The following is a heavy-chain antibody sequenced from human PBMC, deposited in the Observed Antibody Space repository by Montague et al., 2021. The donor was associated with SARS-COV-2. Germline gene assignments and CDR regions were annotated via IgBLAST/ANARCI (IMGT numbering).Heavy chain of an antibody. D-gene: IGHD4-23*01. J-gene: IGHJ6*03. CDR2: IYYSGYT. Sequence: SETLSLTCTISGGPISNYYWNWIRQTPGKGLEWIGYIYYSGYTHYNPSLQSRGTISVDTSKNQFFLKLSSVTTADTAVYYCAREGGGHNPPGYYYHMDVWGKGTTVTVSS. CDR1: GGPISNYY. CDR3: AREGGGHNPPGYYYHMDV. V-gene: IGHV4-59*01.